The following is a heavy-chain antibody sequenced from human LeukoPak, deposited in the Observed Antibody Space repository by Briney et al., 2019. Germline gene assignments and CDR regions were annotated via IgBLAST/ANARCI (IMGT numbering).Heavy chain of an antibody. Sequence: VSSVKVSCKASGCTFSSYAISWVRQAPGQGLEWMGGIIPIYGTANYAQKFQGRVTITAGESTRTAYMEPSSLRTEHPAVYYRATVIQSRPIAGTAEYYFDYWGQGTLVTVSS. D-gene: IGHD1-20*01. CDR2: IIPIYGTA. CDR3: ATVIQSRPIAGTAEYYFDY. J-gene: IGHJ4*02. CDR1: GCTFSSYA. V-gene: IGHV1-69*01.